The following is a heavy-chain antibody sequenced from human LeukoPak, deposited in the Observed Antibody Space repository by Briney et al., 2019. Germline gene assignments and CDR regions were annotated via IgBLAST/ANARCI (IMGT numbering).Heavy chain of an antibody. CDR3: ARDVSGRPDYYDSSGYYPQGDFDY. Sequence: ASVKVSCKASGYTFTGYYMHWVRQAPGQGLEWMGWINPNSGDTNYAQKFQGRVTMTRDTSISTAYMELSRLRSDDTAVYYCARDVSGRPDYYDSSGYYPQGDFDYWGQGTLVTVSS. CDR2: INPNSGDT. CDR1: GYTFTGYY. J-gene: IGHJ4*02. D-gene: IGHD3-22*01. V-gene: IGHV1-2*02.